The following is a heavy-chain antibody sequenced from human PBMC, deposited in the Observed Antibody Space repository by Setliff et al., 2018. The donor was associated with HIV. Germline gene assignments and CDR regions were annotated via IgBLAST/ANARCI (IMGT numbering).Heavy chain of an antibody. CDR2: IYPDDSET. V-gene: IGHV5-51*01. CDR1: GFNFRTSW. D-gene: IGHD3-10*01. Sequence: PGESLKISCQGSGFNFRTSWIGWVRQMPGKGLEWMGIIYPDDSETRYSPSFQGQVTMSADKSITTAYLQWTSLKASDTAMYYCVRRVGGRGYYFDYWGQGTPVTVS. CDR3: VRRVGGRGYYFDY. J-gene: IGHJ4*02.